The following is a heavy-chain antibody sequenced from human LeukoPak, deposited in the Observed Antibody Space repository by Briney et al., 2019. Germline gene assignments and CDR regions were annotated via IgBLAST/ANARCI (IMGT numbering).Heavy chain of an antibody. CDR3: ARDWANCGGDCSPFDY. Sequence: SETLSLTCTVSGGSISSSSHSWGWIRQPPGKGLEWIGSIYYSGSTYYNPSLKGRVTISVDTSKNQFSLKLSSVTAADTAVYYCARDWANCGGDCSPFDYWGQGTLVTVSP. J-gene: IGHJ4*02. CDR2: IYYSGST. CDR1: GGSISSSSHS. D-gene: IGHD2-21*02. V-gene: IGHV4-39*01.